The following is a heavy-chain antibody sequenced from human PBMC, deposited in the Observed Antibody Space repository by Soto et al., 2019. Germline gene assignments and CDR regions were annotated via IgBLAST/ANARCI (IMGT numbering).Heavy chain of an antibody. D-gene: IGHD3-22*01. V-gene: IGHV3-48*03. CDR2: ISYTGSTI. Sequence: EVQLVESGGGLVQPGGSLRLSCVGCEFTFSNYEMNWVRQAPGKGLEWVSYISYTGSTIYYADSVRGRFTISRDNSKNSLYLQMNSLRAEDTAVYYCARGLRNYYDRSGLHYWGQGTLVTVSS. CDR3: ARGLRNYYDRSGLHY. CDR1: EFTFSNYE. J-gene: IGHJ4*02.